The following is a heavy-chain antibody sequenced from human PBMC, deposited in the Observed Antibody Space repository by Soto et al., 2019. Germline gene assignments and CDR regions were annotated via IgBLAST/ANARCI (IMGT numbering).Heavy chain of an antibody. CDR2: ISYSESS. CDR1: GGSISSYY. V-gene: IGHV4-59*01. D-gene: IGHD5-18*01. CDR3: ARGRGDTAMAWYY. Sequence: QVQLQESGPGLVKPSETLSLTCTVSGGSISSYYWSWIRQSPGMGLEWIGYISYSESSKYNPSLKSRVTISVDTSKNQFARKLSSVTAADTAVYYCARGRGDTAMAWYYWGQGTLVTVSS. J-gene: IGHJ4*02.